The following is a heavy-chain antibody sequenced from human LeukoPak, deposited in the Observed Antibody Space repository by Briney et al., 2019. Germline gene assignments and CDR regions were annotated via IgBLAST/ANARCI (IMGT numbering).Heavy chain of an antibody. Sequence: ASVKVSCKASGGTFSSYAISWVRQAPGQGLEWMGGIIPIFGTANYAQKFQGRDTITADESTSTAYVELSSLRSEDTAVYYCARVGYYDFWSGYYTDPHFDYWGQGTLVTVSS. J-gene: IGHJ4*02. D-gene: IGHD3-3*01. CDR1: GGTFSSYA. CDR2: IIPIFGTA. CDR3: ARVGYYDFWSGYYTDPHFDY. V-gene: IGHV1-69*01.